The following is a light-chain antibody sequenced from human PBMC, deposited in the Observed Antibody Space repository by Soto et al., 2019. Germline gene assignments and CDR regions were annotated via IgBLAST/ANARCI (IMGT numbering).Light chain of an antibody. V-gene: IGLV1-44*01. CDR2: SNN. Sequence: QSVLTQPPSASGTPGQRVTISCSGSSSNIGSNTVNWYQQLPGTAPKLVIYSNNQRPSGVPDRFSGSKSGTSVSLAISGLQSEDEADYYCVAWDDSLNGYVVFGGGTK. J-gene: IGLJ2*01. CDR1: SSNIGSNT. CDR3: VAWDDSLNGYVV.